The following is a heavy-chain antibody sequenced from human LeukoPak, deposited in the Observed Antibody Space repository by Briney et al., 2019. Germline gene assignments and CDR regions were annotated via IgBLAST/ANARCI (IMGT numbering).Heavy chain of an antibody. CDR3: ARDKSAVTNY. CDR2: ISSSSSYI. V-gene: IGHV3-21*04. J-gene: IGHJ4*02. Sequence: PGGSLRLSCAASGFTFSSYSMNWVRQAPGKGLEWVSSISSSSSYIYYADSVKGRFTISRDNAKNSLYLQMNSLRAEDTALYYCARDKSAVTNYWGQGTLVTVSS. CDR1: GFTFSSYS. D-gene: IGHD4-17*01.